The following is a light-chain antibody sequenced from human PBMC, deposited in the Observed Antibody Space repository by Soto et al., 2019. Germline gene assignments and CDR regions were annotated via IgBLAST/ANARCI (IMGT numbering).Light chain of an antibody. V-gene: IGKV3-15*01. CDR3: QQYNNWPPTWT. CDR2: GAS. J-gene: IGKJ1*01. CDR1: QSVNNN. Sequence: EIILTQSPASLSVSPGERATLSCRASQSVNNNLAWYQQKPGQAPRLLIYGASTRATGIPARFSGSGSGTEFTLTISSLQSEDSAVYYCQQYNNWPPTWTFGQGTKVDIK.